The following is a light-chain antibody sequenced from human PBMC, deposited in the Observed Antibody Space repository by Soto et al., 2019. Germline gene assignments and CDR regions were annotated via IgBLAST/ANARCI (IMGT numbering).Light chain of an antibody. J-gene: IGLJ2*01. Sequence: QPVLTQSHSASASLGASVKLTCTLSSGHSSYAIAWHQQQPEKGPRYLMKLNSDGSHSKGDGIPDRFSGSSSGAERYLTISSLQSEDEADYYCQTWGTGIRVVFGGGTKLTVL. V-gene: IGLV4-69*01. CDR1: SGHSSYA. CDR3: QTWGTGIRVV. CDR2: LNSDGSH.